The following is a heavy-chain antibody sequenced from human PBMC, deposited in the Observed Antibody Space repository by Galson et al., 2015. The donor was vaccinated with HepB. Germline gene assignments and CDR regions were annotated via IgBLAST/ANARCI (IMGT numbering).Heavy chain of an antibody. D-gene: IGHD3-10*01. CDR2: ISGSGGST. CDR3: AKLEGLLWFGQLRGAFHI. V-gene: IGHV3-23*01. Sequence: SLRLSCAASGFTFSSYAMSWVRQAPGKGLEWVSGISGSGGSTYYADSVKGRFTISRDSSKNTLFLQMKRLRAEDTALYYCAKLEGLLWFGQLRGAFHIWGQGTMVTVSS. CDR1: GFTFSSYA. J-gene: IGHJ3*02.